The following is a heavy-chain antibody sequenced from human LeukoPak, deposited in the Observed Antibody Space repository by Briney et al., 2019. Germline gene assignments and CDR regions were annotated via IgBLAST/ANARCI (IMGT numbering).Heavy chain of an antibody. CDR1: GCSISSYY. V-gene: IGHV4-4*07. Sequence: SASLYLTCKVSGCSISSYYRSWIRQPAGKGLEWIGWIYTSGGTNYNPSLLSRVTISVDTSTNHLAFMLSSVTAADTAVYYCARVRFDAFYIWGQGTMVTVSS. CDR3: ARVRFDAFYI. J-gene: IGHJ3*02. CDR2: IYTSGGT.